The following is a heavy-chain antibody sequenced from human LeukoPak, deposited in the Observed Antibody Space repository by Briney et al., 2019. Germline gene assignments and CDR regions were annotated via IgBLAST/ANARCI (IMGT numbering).Heavy chain of an antibody. D-gene: IGHD5-12*01. CDR2: ISGGGGNI. V-gene: IGHV3-48*01. CDR1: GFIFSSYS. J-gene: IGHJ4*02. Sequence: GGSLRLSCAASGFIFSSYSMNWVRQAPGKGLEWISYISGGGGNIHYADSVEGRFTISRDNAKNSVYLQMNSLRAEDSAVYYCARGNSGYDYDSFDYWGQGTLVTVSS. CDR3: ARGNSGYDYDSFDY.